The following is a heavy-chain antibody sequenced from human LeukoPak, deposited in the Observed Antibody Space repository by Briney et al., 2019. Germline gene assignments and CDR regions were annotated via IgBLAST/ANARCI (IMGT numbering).Heavy chain of an antibody. CDR1: GGSFSGYY. J-gene: IGHJ6*02. D-gene: IGHD6-13*01. V-gene: IGHV4-34*01. CDR3: ARARSSNYYYYYGMDV. Sequence: SETLSLTCAVYGGSFSGYYWSWIRQPPGKGLEWIGEINHSGSTNYNPSLKSRVTISVDTSKNQFSLKLSSVTAADTAVNYCARARSSNYYYYYGMDVWGQGTTVTVSS. CDR2: INHSGST.